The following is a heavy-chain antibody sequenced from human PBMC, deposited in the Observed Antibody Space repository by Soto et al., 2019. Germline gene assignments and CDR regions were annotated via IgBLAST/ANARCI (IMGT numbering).Heavy chain of an antibody. CDR1: GYTFTSYA. V-gene: IGHV1-3*01. CDR2: INAGNGNT. Sequence: ASVKVSCKASGYTFTSYAMHWVRQAPGQRLEWMGWINAGNGNTKYSQKFQGRVTITRDTSASTAYMELSSLRSEDTAVYYCATPPLDSSGWYRDWYFDLWGRGTLVTVSS. J-gene: IGHJ2*01. CDR3: ATPPLDSSGWYRDWYFDL. D-gene: IGHD6-19*01.